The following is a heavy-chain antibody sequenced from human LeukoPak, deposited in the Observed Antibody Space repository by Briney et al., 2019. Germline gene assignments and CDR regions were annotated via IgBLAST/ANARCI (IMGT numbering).Heavy chain of an antibody. Sequence: NSSETLSLTCTVSGGSISSHYWSWIRQPPGKGLEWIGYIYYSGSTNYNPSLKSRVTISVDTSKNQFSLKLSSVTAADTAVYYCARWVRGYYYGSGSYYPYYMDVWGKGTTVTISS. CDR2: IYYSGST. V-gene: IGHV4-59*11. J-gene: IGHJ6*03. CDR1: GGSISSHY. D-gene: IGHD3-10*01. CDR3: ARWVRGYYYGSGSYYPYYMDV.